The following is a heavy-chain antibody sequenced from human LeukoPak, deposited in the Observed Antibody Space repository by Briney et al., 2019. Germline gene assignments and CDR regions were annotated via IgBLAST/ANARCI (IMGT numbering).Heavy chain of an antibody. CDR3: ARDGAEGWYYFDY. CDR2: IWYDGSNK. Sequence: GGSLRLSCAASGFTFSSYGMHWVRQAPGKGLEWVAVIWYDGSNKYYADSVKGRFTISRDNSKNTLYLQMNSLRAEDTAVYYCARDGAEGWYYFDYWGQGTLVTVSS. CDR1: GFTFSSYG. V-gene: IGHV3-33*01. D-gene: IGHD6-19*01. J-gene: IGHJ4*02.